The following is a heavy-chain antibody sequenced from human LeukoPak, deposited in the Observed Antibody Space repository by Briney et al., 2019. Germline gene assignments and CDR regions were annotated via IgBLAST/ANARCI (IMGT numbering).Heavy chain of an antibody. CDR1: GFTFTSHV. CDR3: VREGLERRTNFYY. D-gene: IGHD1-1*01. J-gene: IGHJ4*02. Sequence: GGSLRLSCSASGFTFTSHVMHWVRQAPGKGLQYVSGISINVQTTYYAGSVKGRFTISRDSSKNTVYLQMNSLTAEDTAVYYCVREGLERRTNFYYCGEESLVSVS. V-gene: IGHV3-64D*06. CDR2: ISINVQTT.